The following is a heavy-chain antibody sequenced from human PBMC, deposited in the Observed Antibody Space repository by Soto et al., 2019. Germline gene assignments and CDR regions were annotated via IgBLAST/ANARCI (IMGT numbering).Heavy chain of an antibody. V-gene: IGHV2-70*01. Sequence: SGLTLVNPTQTLKLTCTFSGFSLSTSGMCGSWIRQPPGKALEWLALIDWDDDKYYSTSLKTRLTISKDTSKNQVVLTMTNMDPVDTATYYCARGATFNGMDVWGQGTTVTVSS. D-gene: IGHD1-26*01. CDR1: GFSLSTSGMC. CDR3: ARGATFNGMDV. CDR2: IDWDDDK. J-gene: IGHJ6*02.